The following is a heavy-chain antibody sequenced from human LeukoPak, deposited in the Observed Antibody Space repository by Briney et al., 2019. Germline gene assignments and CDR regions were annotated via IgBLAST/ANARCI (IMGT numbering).Heavy chain of an antibody. V-gene: IGHV3-23*01. CDR2: ITGSSTWT. Sequence: GGSLRLSCEASGFTFGTYGMTWVRQAPGKGLEWVSGITGSSTWTYYADSVRGRFTISRDNTKNTLHLQMNNLTADDTAIYYCARELVSLGTGYFDLWGRGTLVTVSS. D-gene: IGHD7-27*01. CDR1: GFTFGTYG. CDR3: ARELVSLGTGYFDL. J-gene: IGHJ2*01.